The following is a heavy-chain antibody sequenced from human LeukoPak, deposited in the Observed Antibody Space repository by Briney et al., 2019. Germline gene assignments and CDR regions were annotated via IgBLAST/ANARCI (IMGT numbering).Heavy chain of an antibody. CDR3: ATWSSGWQFDY. V-gene: IGHV3-74*01. CDR1: GFTFSSYW. Sequence: GGSLRLSCAASGFTFSSYWMHWVRQAPGKGLVWVSRINSDGSSTSYADSVKGRFTISRDNAKNTLYLQMNSLRAEDTAVYYCATWSSGWQFDYWGQGTLVSVSS. J-gene: IGHJ4*02. CDR2: INSDGSST. D-gene: IGHD6-19*01.